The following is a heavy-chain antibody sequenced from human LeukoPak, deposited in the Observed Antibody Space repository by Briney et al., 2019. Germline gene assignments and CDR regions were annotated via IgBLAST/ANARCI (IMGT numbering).Heavy chain of an antibody. J-gene: IGHJ4*02. Sequence: GGSLRLSCVASGFSFSAYTMHWVRQAPGKGLEYVSAIRSDGSSTFYPRSVRGRFTISRDTSKSTLYLQMGSLRAEDTAVYYCTRRYGGHSGWAGYHDSWGQGTLVTVSS. CDR3: TRRYGGHSGWAGYHDS. D-gene: IGHD6-19*01. CDR2: IRSDGSST. V-gene: IGHV3-64*01. CDR1: GFSFSAYT.